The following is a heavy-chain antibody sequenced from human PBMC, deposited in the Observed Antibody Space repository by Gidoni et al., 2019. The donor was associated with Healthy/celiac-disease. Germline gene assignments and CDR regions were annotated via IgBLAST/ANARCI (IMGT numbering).Heavy chain of an antibody. D-gene: IGHD2-15*01. J-gene: IGHJ4*02. CDR2: ISGSGGST. Sequence: EVQLVESGGGLVQPGGSLRLSCAASGFPFSSYAMSWVRQAPGKGVEWVSAISGSGGSTYYADSVKGRFTISRDNSKNTLYLQMNSLRAEDTAVYYCANSYCSGGSCYGDYWGQGTLVTVSS. CDR3: ANSYCSGGSCYGDY. CDR1: GFPFSSYA. V-gene: IGHV3-23*04.